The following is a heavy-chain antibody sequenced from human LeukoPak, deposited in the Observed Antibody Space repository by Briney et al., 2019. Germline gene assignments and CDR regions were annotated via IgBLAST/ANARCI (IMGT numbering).Heavy chain of an antibody. Sequence: GGSLRLSCAASGFTFSSYWMSWVRQAPGKGLEWVANIKQDGSEKYYVDSVKGRFTISRDNAKNSLYLQMNSLRAEDTAVYYCARNRYSSSWFQDAFDIWGQGTMVTVSS. CDR2: IKQDGSEK. D-gene: IGHD6-13*01. CDR1: GFTFSSYW. V-gene: IGHV3-7*01. J-gene: IGHJ3*02. CDR3: ARNRYSSSWFQDAFDI.